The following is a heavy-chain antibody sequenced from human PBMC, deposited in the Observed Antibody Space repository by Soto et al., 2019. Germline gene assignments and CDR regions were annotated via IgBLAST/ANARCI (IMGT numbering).Heavy chain of an antibody. J-gene: IGHJ6*02. CDR3: TRSSIAARLSYYYYGIDV. Sequence: EVQLVESGGGLVQPGGSLKLSCAASGFTFSGSALHWVRQASGKGLEWVGRIRSKANSYATAYAASVKGRFTISRDDSKNTAYLQMNSLKTEDTAVYYCTRSSIAARLSYYYYGIDVWGQGTTVTVSS. D-gene: IGHD6-6*01. CDR2: IRSKANSYAT. V-gene: IGHV3-73*02. CDR1: GFTFSGSA.